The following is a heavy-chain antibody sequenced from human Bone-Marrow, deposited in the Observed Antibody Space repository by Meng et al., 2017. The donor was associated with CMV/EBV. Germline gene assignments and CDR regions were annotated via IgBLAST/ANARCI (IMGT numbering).Heavy chain of an antibody. V-gene: IGHV5-51*01. J-gene: IGHJ1*01. Sequence: KVSCKASGYTFTSCDINWVRQMPGKGLEWMGIIYPGDSDTRYSPSFQGQVTISADKSISTAYLQWSSLKASDTAMYYCARRTDHFQHWGQGTLVTVSS. CDR3: ARRTDHFQH. CDR2: IYPGDSDT. CDR1: GYTFTSCD. D-gene: IGHD1-1*01.